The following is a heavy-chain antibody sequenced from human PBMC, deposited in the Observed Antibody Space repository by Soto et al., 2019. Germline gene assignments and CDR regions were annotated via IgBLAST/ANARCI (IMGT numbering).Heavy chain of an antibody. V-gene: IGHV1-3*01. Sequence: ASVKVSCKASGYTFTSYAMHWVRQAPGQRLEWMGWISAGNGNTKYSQKFQGRVTITRDTSASTAYMELSSLRSEGTAVYYCARDRRPYSSSSGGYNWNYGVDYYYGMDVWGQGTTVTVSS. CDR1: GYTFTSYA. CDR2: ISAGNGNT. D-gene: IGHD6-6*01. J-gene: IGHJ6*02. CDR3: ARDRRPYSSSSGGYNWNYGVDYYYGMDV.